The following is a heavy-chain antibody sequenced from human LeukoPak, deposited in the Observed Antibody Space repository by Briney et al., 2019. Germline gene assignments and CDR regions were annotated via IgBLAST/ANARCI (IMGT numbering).Heavy chain of an antibody. CDR1: GFSFGNYW. V-gene: IGHV3-7*01. CDR2: INEDGSEK. D-gene: IGHD4/OR15-4a*01. J-gene: IGHJ1*01. CDR3: ARDPYPLTSGQH. Sequence: PGGSLRLSCAASGFSFGNYWMKWVRQDPVKGLEWVANINEDGSEKYYVDSVRGRFTISRDNAKNSLYLQMNSLRAEDTAVYYCARDPYPLTSGQHWGQGTLVTVSS.